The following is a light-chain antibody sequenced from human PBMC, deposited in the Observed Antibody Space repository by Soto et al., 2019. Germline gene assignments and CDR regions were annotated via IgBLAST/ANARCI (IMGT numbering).Light chain of an antibody. CDR1: QDVGKW. CDR2: DAS. CDR3: QQYNSYWT. J-gene: IGKJ1*01. V-gene: IGKV1-5*01. Sequence: DIQMTQSPSSVSASVGDIVTITCRASQDVGKWLAWYQQKPGKAPKLLIYDASSLESGVPSRFSGSGSGTEFTLTISSLQPDDFATYYCQQYNSYWTFGQGTKVDI.